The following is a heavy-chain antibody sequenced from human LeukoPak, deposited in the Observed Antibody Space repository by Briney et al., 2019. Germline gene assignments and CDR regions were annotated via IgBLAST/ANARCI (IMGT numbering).Heavy chain of an antibody. CDR3: ASCSSHHDAFDI. V-gene: IGHV1-69*13. Sequence: GASVKVSCKASGYTFTGYYMHWVRQAPGQGLEWMGGIIPIFGTANYAQKFQGRVTITADESTSTAYMELSSLRSEDTAVYYCASCSSHHDAFDIWGQGTMVTVSS. J-gene: IGHJ3*02. CDR1: GYTFTGYY. D-gene: IGHD6-6*01. CDR2: IIPIFGTA.